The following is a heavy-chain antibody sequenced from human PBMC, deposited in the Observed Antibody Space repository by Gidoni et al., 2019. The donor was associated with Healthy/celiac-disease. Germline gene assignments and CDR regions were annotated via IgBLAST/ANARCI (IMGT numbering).Heavy chain of an antibody. CDR1: GFTFSSYW. D-gene: IGHD2-8*01. V-gene: IGHV3-7*01. Sequence: EVQLVESGGGLVQPGGSLRLSCAASGFTFSSYWMSWVSQAPGKGLEWVANIKQDGSEKYYVDSVKGRFTISRDNAKNSLYLQMNSLRAEDTAVYYCARDGVEYCTNGVCYTHLVKYYYYGMDVWGQGTMVTVSS. CDR2: IKQDGSEK. J-gene: IGHJ6*02. CDR3: ARDGVEYCTNGVCYTHLVKYYYYGMDV.